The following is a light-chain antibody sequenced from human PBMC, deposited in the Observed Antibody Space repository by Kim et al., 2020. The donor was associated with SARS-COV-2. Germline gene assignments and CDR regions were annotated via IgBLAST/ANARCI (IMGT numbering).Light chain of an antibody. V-gene: IGLV3-19*01. CDR2: GKN. CDR1: SLRSYY. Sequence: SSELTQDSAVSVALGQTVRITCQGDSLRSYYASWYQQRPGQAPVVVMYGKNNRPSGIPDRFSGSRSGNTASLTITGAQAEDEAEYYCNSRDSSGNHVVFGGGTQLTVL. CDR3: NSRDSSGNHVV. J-gene: IGLJ2*01.